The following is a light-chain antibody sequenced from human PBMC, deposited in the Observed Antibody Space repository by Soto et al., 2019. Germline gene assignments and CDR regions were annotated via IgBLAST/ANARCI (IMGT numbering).Light chain of an antibody. CDR2: GNS. Sequence: QSVLTQPPSVSGAPGQRVTISCTGSSSNIGAGYDVQWYQQLPGTAPKLLIYGNSNRPSGVPDRFSGSKSGTSASLAITGLQAEDEADYYCQSNDNNHVVFGGGTKLTVL. J-gene: IGLJ2*01. CDR1: SSNIGAGYD. V-gene: IGLV1-40*01. CDR3: QSNDNNHVV.